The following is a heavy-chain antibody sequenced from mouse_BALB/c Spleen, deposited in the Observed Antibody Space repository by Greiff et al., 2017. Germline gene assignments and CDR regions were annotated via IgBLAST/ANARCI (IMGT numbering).Heavy chain of an antibody. J-gene: IGHJ4*01. CDR3: ARQTITTVVAMDFDY. V-gene: IGHV5-17*02. D-gene: IGHD1-1*01. CDR1: GFTFSSFG. CDR2: ISSGSSTI. Sequence: EVQGVESGGGLVQPGGSRKLSCAASGFTFSSFGMHWVRQAPEKGLEWVAYISSGSSTIYYADTVKGRFTISRDNPKNTLFLQMTSLRSEDTAMYYCARQTITTVVAMDFDYWGQGTSVTVSS.